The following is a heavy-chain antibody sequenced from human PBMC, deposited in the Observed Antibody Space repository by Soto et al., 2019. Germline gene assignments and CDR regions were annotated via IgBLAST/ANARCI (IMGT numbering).Heavy chain of an antibody. V-gene: IGHV4-59*08. CDR3: ARGPYYDLIWNYYYMDV. Sequence: QVQLQESGPGLVKPSETLSLSCSVSGGSISGHYWSWVRQTPGKGLEWIGYMYYSGSTNYNPSLKIRVTISVDTSKTHFSLRLTSVTAADTAVYYCARGPYYDLIWNYYYMDVWGKGTTVTVSS. J-gene: IGHJ6*03. CDR2: MYYSGST. D-gene: IGHD3-16*01. CDR1: GGSISGHY.